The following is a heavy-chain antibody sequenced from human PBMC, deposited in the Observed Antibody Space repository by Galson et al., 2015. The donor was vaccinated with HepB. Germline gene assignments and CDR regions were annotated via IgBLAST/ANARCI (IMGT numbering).Heavy chain of an antibody. CDR2: ISSSSSTI. J-gene: IGHJ5*02. CDR1: GFTFSSYS. CDR3: ARDLGAIEGGDCS. Sequence: SLRLSCAASGFTFSSYSMNWVRQAPGKGLEWVSYISSSSSTIYYADSVKGRFTISRDNAKNPLYLQMNSLRDEDTAVYYCARDLGAIEGGDCSWGQGTLVTVSS. V-gene: IGHV3-48*02. D-gene: IGHD2-21*02.